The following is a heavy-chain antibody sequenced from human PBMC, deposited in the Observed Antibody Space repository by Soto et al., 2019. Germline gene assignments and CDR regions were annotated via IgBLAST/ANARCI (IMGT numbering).Heavy chain of an antibody. V-gene: IGHV4-4*07. CDR3: ARDNIVSKGYGMDV. J-gene: IGHJ6*02. CDR1: GGSVTSYH. CDR2: IHSSGTF. Sequence: PSETLSLTCFVSGGSVTSYHWSWTRQAAGKRLEWIGRIHSSGTFNYNPSLKSRVSISRDTSKNQISLKLSSVTAADTAVYYCARDNIVSKGYGMDVWGQGTTVTVSS. D-gene: IGHD5-12*01.